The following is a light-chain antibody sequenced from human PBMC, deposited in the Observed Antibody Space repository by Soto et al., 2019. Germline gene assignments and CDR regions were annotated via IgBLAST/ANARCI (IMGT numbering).Light chain of an antibody. CDR3: QQYVSPPIT. J-gene: IGKJ5*01. Sequence: EIVLTQSPGTLSLSPGERATLSCRASQSVTSTYLGWYQQKPGQAPSLLIYGASSRATGIPDRFSGSGSGIDFPLTISRLEPEDFAVYYCQQYVSPPITFGQGTRLEIK. V-gene: IGKV3-20*01. CDR1: QSVTSTY. CDR2: GAS.